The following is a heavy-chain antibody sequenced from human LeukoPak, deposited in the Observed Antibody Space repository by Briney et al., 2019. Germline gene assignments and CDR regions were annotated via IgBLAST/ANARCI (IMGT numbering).Heavy chain of an antibody. CDR2: A. D-gene: IGHD3-10*01. Sequence: ANNAQKFQGRATITTDESTSTAYMELSSLRSEDTAVYYCARAAVRGVMYYYYYMDVWGKGTTVTVSS. J-gene: IGHJ6*03. V-gene: IGHV1-69*05. CDR3: ARAAVRGVMYYYYYMDV.